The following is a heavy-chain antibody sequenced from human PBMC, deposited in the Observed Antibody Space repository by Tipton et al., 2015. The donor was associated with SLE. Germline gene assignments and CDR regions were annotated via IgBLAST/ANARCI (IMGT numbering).Heavy chain of an antibody. Sequence: TLSLTCTVSGGSINSYYWSWIRQPPGMGLEWVGFAFYSGSTSYNPSLKSRVTISVDMSKNQLSLHLISVTAADTAVYYCAGTYYDFWSGYLLYWGQGTLVTVSS. CDR1: GGSINSYY. CDR3: AGTYYDFWSGYLLY. CDR2: AFYSGST. J-gene: IGHJ4*02. V-gene: IGHV4-59*01. D-gene: IGHD3-3*01.